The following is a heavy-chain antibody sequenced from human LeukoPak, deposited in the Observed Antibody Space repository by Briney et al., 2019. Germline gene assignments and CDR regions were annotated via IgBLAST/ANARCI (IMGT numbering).Heavy chain of an antibody. CDR3: ARHSVGALPFDY. CDR2: INHSGST. V-gene: IGHV4-34*01. J-gene: IGHJ4*02. D-gene: IGHD1-26*01. Sequence: SETLSLTCAVYGGSFSGYYWSWIRQPPGKGLEWIGEINHSGSTNYNPSLKSRVTISVDTSKNQFSLKLSSVTAADTAVYYCARHSVGALPFDYWGQGTLVTVSS. CDR1: GGSFSGYY.